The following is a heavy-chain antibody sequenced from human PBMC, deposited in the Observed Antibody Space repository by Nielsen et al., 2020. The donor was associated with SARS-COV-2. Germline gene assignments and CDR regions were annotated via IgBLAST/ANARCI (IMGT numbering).Heavy chain of an antibody. CDR2: INPNSGGT. J-gene: IGHJ6*02. Sequence: ASVKVSCKASGYTFTGYYMHWVRQAPGQGLEWMGSINPNSGGTNYAQKFQGRVTMTRDTSISTAYMELSTLRSDDTAVYYCARARATIFGLVMSYGMDVWGQGTTVAVSS. V-gene: IGHV1-2*02. CDR3: ARARATIFGLVMSYGMDV. CDR1: GYTFTGYY. D-gene: IGHD3/OR15-3a*01.